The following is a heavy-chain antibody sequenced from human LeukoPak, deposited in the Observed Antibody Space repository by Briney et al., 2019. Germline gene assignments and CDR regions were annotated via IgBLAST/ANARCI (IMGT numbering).Heavy chain of an antibody. CDR3: ARGQVGRAGTFRIWAYFDH. V-gene: IGHV4-34*01. D-gene: IGHD6-19*01. J-gene: IGHJ4*02. CDR2: INHSGST. Sequence: SQTLSLTCAVYGGSFSGYYWGWISQHPGNGLEWIGEINHSGSTNYNTSLKSRVTISVDTSKNQFSLKLSSVTAADTAVYYCARGQVGRAGTFRIWAYFDHWGQGTLVIVSS. CDR1: GGSFSGYY.